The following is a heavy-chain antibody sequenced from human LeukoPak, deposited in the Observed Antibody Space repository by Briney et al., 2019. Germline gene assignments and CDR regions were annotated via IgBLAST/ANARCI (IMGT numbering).Heavy chain of an antibody. CDR2: ISYDGSNK. Sequence: PGGSLRLSCAASGFTFSSYWMSWVRQAPGKGLEWVAVISYDGSNKYYADSVKGRFTISRDNSKNTLYLQMNSLRAEDTAVYYCAKDVGVLYYYYGMDVWGQGTTVTVSS. D-gene: IGHD2-15*01. CDR1: GFTFSSYW. J-gene: IGHJ6*02. V-gene: IGHV3-30*18. CDR3: AKDVGVLYYYYGMDV.